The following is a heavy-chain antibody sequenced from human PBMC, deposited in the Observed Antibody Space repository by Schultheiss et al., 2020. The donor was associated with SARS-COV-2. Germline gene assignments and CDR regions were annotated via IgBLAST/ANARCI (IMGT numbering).Heavy chain of an antibody. D-gene: IGHD6-13*01. CDR3: ASGIAARGRDAFDI. CDR2: ISGSGGST. J-gene: IGHJ3*02. V-gene: IGHV3-23*01. Sequence: GGSLRLSCAASGFTFSSYAMSWVRQAPGKGLEWVSAISGSGGSTYYADSVKGRFTISRDNAKNSLYLQMNSLRAEDTAVYYCASGIAARGRDAFDIWGQGTMVTVSS. CDR1: GFTFSSYA.